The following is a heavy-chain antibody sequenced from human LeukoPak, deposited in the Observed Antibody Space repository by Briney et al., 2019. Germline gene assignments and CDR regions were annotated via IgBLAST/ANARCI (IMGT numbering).Heavy chain of an antibody. CDR2: ISAYNGNT. CDR1: GYTFTSYG. CDR3: ASSGRGYGGYGLLDY. Sequence: ASVKVSCKASGYTFTSYGISWVRQAPGQGLEWMGWISAYNGNTNYAQKLQGRVTMTTDTSTSTAYMELRSLRSDDTAVYYCASSGRGYGGYGLLDYWGQGTLVTVSS. D-gene: IGHD4-17*01. J-gene: IGHJ4*02. V-gene: IGHV1-18*01.